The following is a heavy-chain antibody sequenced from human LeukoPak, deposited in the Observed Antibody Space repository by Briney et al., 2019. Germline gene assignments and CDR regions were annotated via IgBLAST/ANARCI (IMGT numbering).Heavy chain of an antibody. Sequence: SETLSLTCTVSGGSIRSSYYYWGWIRQPPGKGLEWIGSIYDSGSTYYNPSLKSRVTISVDTSKNQFSLKLSSVTAADTAVYYCARGGGAAPYYYYGMDVWGQGTTVTVSS. D-gene: IGHD2-15*01. J-gene: IGHJ6*02. CDR3: ARGGGAAPYYYYGMDV. CDR2: IYDSGST. CDR1: GGSIRSSYYY. V-gene: IGHV4-39*01.